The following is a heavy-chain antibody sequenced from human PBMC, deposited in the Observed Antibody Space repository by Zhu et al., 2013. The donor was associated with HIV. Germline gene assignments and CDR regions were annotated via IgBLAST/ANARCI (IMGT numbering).Heavy chain of an antibody. CDR3: AREGIYISGNWFDP. V-gene: IGHV4-61*01. J-gene: IGHJ5*02. Sequence: QVQLQESGPGLVKPSETLSLTCTVSGGSVSSGSYFWNWIRQPPGKGLEWIGYISYSGSTNYNPSLKSRVTISVDTSKNQFSLKLNSVTAADTAVYFCAREGIYISGNWFDPWGQGTLVTVSS. D-gene: IGHD4-4*01. CDR1: GGSVSSGSYF. CDR2: ISYSGST.